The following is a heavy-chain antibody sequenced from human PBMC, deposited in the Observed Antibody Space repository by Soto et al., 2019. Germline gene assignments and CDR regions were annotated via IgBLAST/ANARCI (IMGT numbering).Heavy chain of an antibody. Sequence: QVQLQESGPGLVKPSQTLSLTCTVSGGSISSGGYYWSWIRQHPGKALEWIGYIYYSGITYNNPSLKSRVTISVDTSKNQFSLKLSSVTAADTAVYYCARVYSGYDYRGWFDPWGQGSLVTVSS. D-gene: IGHD5-12*01. V-gene: IGHV4-31*03. CDR3: ARVYSGYDYRGWFDP. J-gene: IGHJ5*02. CDR2: IYYSGIT. CDR1: GGSISSGGYY.